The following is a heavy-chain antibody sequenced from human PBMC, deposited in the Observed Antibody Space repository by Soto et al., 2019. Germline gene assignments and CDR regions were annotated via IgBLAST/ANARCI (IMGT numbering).Heavy chain of an antibody. Sequence: SETLSLTCAVYGGSFSGYYWSWIRQPPGKGLEWIGEINHSVTTNYNPSLKSRVTISVDTSKNQFSLKLSSVTAAATALYYCARGFPVAAAGTHFDYWGQGTLVTVSS. D-gene: IGHD6-13*01. CDR3: ARGFPVAAAGTHFDY. V-gene: IGHV4-34*01. CDR2: INHSVTT. CDR1: GGSFSGYY. J-gene: IGHJ4*02.